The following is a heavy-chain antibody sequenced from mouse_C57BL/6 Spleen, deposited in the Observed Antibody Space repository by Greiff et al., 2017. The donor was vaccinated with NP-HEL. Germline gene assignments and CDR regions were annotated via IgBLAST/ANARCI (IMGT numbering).Heavy chain of an antibody. Sequence: VQLQQPGTELVKPGASVKLSCKASGYTFTSYWMHWVKQRPGQGLEWIGNINPSNGGTNYNEKFKSKATLTVDKSSSTAYMQLSSLTSEDSAVYYCAREGTTVVDYYAMDYWGQGTSVTVSS. D-gene: IGHD1-1*01. V-gene: IGHV1-53*01. J-gene: IGHJ4*01. CDR1: GYTFTSYW. CDR3: AREGTTVVDYYAMDY. CDR2: INPSNGGT.